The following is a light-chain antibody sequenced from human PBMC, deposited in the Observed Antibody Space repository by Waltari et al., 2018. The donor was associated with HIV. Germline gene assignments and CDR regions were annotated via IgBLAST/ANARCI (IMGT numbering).Light chain of an antibody. CDR2: RNN. CDR1: SSNIGSNY. V-gene: IGLV1-47*01. CDR3: ATWDDSLSVVV. J-gene: IGLJ2*01. Sequence: QSVLTQPPSASGTPGQRVTISCSGSSSNIGSNYVYWYQQPPGTAPKLLSYRNNQRPSGGPARCSGSKSGTSASLAISGLRSEDEADYYCATWDDSLSVVVFGGGTKLTVL.